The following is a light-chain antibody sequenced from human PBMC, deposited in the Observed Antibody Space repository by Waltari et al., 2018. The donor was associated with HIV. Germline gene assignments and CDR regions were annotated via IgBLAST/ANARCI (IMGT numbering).Light chain of an antibody. J-gene: IGKJ2*01. Sequence: VVMTQSPAFLSASLGDRVNFTCRASRSCEYNLGWFQQKPGRPPLLLIYGTTKRDTGVADRFTGSGYGTEFTLTLTNFQSEDAAVYFCLHYNTWPFTFGQGTKLEL. V-gene: IGKV3-15*01. CDR3: LHYNTWPFT. CDR2: GTT. CDR1: RSCEYN.